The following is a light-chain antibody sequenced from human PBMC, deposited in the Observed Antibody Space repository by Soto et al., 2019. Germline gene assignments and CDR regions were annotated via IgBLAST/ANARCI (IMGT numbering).Light chain of an antibody. CDR1: QSVRSNY. Sequence: EIVLTQSPGTLFLSPGERATLSCRASQSVRSNYFAWYQQKPGQAPRLLIYGASSSATDIPDRFSGSGSGTDFTLTIIRLEPEDFAGYYCQQYSSIPPITCGQGTRLEI. J-gene: IGKJ5*01. CDR2: GAS. V-gene: IGKV3-20*01. CDR3: QQYSSIPPIT.